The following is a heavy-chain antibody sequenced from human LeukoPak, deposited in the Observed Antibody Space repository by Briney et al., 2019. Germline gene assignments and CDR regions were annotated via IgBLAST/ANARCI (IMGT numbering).Heavy chain of an antibody. CDR2: ISYDGSNK. D-gene: IGHD3-22*01. J-gene: IGHJ4*02. V-gene: IGHV3-30*04. CDR3: DSSSFYGDSCFDY. CDR1: GFTFSSYA. Sequence: GGSLRLSCAAYGFTFSSYAMHWVRQAPGKGLEGVELISYDGSNKYYADSVKARFIISRDNSKNTVYLQMNSLRAEDTAVYYYDSSSFYGDSCFDYWGQGILFTVSS.